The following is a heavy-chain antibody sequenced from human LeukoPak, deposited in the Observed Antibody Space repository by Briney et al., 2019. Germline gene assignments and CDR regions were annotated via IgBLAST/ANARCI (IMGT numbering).Heavy chain of an antibody. D-gene: IGHD1-26*01. CDR3: ARDASGSFYDY. Sequence: GGSLRLSCAASGFTVSSNYMSWVRQAPGKGLEWVANINQGGSEKFYVDSVKGRFAISRDNARKLLYLQMDSLRVEDTAIYYCARDASGSFYDYWGQGTLVTVSS. CDR1: GFTVSSNY. J-gene: IGHJ4*02. CDR2: INQGGSEK. V-gene: IGHV3-7*01.